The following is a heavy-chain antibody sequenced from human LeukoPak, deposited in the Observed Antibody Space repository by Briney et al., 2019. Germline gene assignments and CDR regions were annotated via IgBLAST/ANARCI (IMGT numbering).Heavy chain of an antibody. D-gene: IGHD5-18*01. CDR3: ARVGGYSYGYYYYYMDV. Sequence: SETLSLTCTVPGGSISSYYWSWIRQPPGKGLEWIGYIYYSGSTNYNPSLKSRVTISVETSKNEFSLKLSSVTAADTAVYYCARVGGYSYGYYYYYMDVWGKGTTVTVSS. V-gene: IGHV4-59*01. CDR1: GGSISSYY. CDR2: IYYSGST. J-gene: IGHJ6*03.